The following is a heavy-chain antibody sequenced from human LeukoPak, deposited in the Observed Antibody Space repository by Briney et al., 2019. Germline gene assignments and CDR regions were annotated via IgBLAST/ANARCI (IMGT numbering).Heavy chain of an antibody. V-gene: IGHV3-23*01. CDR1: GFTFSSYA. J-gene: IGHJ4*02. Sequence: GSLRLSCAASGFTFSSYAMSWVRQAPGKGLEWVSAISGSGGSTYYADSVKGRFTISRDNPKNTLYLQMNSLRAEDTAVYYCAKATYYYDSSGPEAFDYWGQGTLVTVSS. CDR2: ISGSGGST. D-gene: IGHD3-22*01. CDR3: AKATYYYDSSGPEAFDY.